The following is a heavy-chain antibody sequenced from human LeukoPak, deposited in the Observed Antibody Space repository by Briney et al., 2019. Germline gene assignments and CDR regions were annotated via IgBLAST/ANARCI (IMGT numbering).Heavy chain of an antibody. J-gene: IGHJ4*02. D-gene: IGHD4-17*01. Sequence: SVKVSCKASGGTFSSYAISWVRQAPGQGLEWMGGIIPIFGTANYAQKFQGRVTITADESTSTAYMELSSLRSEDTAVYYCARIPDGGHDYGDYVGYWGQGTLVTVSS. V-gene: IGHV1-69*01. CDR2: IIPIFGTA. CDR1: GGTFSSYA. CDR3: ARIPDGGHDYGDYVGY.